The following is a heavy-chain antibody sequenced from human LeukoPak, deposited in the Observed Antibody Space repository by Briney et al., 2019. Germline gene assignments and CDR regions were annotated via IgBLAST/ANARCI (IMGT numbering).Heavy chain of an antibody. CDR2: ITRSSIYI. CDR1: GFTFSSYT. V-gene: IGHV3-21*01. J-gene: IGHJ4*02. D-gene: IGHD3-22*01. Sequence: GGSLRLSCAASGFTFSSYTMSWVRQNPGKGLEWVPSITRSSIYIYYSDSVKGRFTISRDNAKNSLYLQMNSLRAEDTAVYYCARARYDSSGYYPILGYWGQGTLVTVSS. CDR3: ARARYDSSGYYPILGY.